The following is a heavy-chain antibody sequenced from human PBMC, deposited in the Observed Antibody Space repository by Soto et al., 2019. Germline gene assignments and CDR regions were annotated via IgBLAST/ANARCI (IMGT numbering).Heavy chain of an antibody. CDR2: IWYDGSNK. J-gene: IGHJ6*02. CDR3: ARDFDSSGGNYYFYYGMDV. V-gene: IGHV3-33*01. CDR1: GFTFSSYG. Sequence: GGSLRLCCAASGFTFSSYGMHWVRQAPGKGLEWVAVIWYDGSNKYYAESVKGRFTISRDNSENTLYLQVNSLRAEDTAVYYCARDFDSSGGNYYFYYGMDVWGQGTTVTVSS. D-gene: IGHD3-22*01.